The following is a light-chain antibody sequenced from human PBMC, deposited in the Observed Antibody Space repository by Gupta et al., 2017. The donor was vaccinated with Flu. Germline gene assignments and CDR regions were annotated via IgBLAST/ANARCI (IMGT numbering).Light chain of an antibody. CDR2: EVS. CDR3: SSYIQGGTIA. J-gene: IGLJ1*01. CDR1: STDIGGYDY. V-gene: IGLV2-14*01. Sequence: QPVLNQPASVSGSPGQSITISCFGGSTDIGGYDYVSWYQKYPEKTPRFLIYEVSHRPSGISSRFAGSKSGNTASLTISGLQAEDEAIYYCSSYIQGGTIAFGTGTKVTGL.